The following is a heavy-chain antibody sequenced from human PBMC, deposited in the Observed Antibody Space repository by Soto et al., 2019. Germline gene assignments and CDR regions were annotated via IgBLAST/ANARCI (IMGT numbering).Heavy chain of an antibody. CDR3: TTDYAR. D-gene: IGHD3-16*01. CDR1: GFVISSAW. Sequence: GGSLRLSCAASGFVISSAWMHWVRQAPGKGLEWVGRMKRESDGGTTDYAAAVKDRFTISRDDSKNTLYLQMRNLKTEDTAVYYCTTDYARGGQGTLVTVSS. V-gene: IGHV3-15*07. J-gene: IGHJ4*02. CDR2: MKRESDGGTT.